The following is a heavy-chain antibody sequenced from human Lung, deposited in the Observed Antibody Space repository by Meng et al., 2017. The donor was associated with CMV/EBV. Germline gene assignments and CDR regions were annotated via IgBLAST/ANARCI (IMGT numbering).Heavy chain of an antibody. D-gene: IGHD2-15*01. J-gene: IGHJ4*02. V-gene: IGHV1-69*10. CDR2: TIPLLGIA. CDR3: ARLAECSGGSCYFDN. CDR1: GATFSIYA. Sequence: GATFSIYAINWVRQAPGQGLEWMGGTIPLLGIAHYAQKFQGRVTISGDTSTSTSYMEVSSLTSEDTAMYYCARLAECSGGSCYFDNWGQGTLVTVSS.